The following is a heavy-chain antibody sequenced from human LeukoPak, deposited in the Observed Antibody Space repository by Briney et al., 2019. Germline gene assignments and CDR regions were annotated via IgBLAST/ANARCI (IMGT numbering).Heavy chain of an antibody. J-gene: IGHJ3*02. D-gene: IGHD3-9*01. CDR3: ARRGYFDWLLTHHAFDI. CDR1: GGSISSSNW. Sequence: SGTLSLTCAVSGGSISSSNWWSWVRQPPEKGLEWIGEIYHSGSTNYNPSLKSRVTISVDKSKNQFSLKLSSVTAADTAVYYCARRGYFDWLLTHHAFDIWGQGTMVTVSS. V-gene: IGHV4-4*02. CDR2: IYHSGST.